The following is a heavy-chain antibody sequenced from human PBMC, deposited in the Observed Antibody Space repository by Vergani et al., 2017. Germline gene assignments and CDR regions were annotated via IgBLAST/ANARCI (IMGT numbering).Heavy chain of an antibody. CDR3: AGVRGKVSRPNNWFDP. D-gene: IGHD1-14*01. CDR2: IYTSGST. CDR1: GGSLSSGSYY. Sequence: QVQLQESGPGLVKPSQTLSLTCTVSGGSLSSGSYYWSWIRQPAGKGLEWIGRIYTSGSTNYNPSLKSRVTISVDTSKNQFSLKLSSVTAADTAVYYCAGVRGKVSRPNNWFDPWGQGTLVTVSS. V-gene: IGHV4-61*02. J-gene: IGHJ5*02.